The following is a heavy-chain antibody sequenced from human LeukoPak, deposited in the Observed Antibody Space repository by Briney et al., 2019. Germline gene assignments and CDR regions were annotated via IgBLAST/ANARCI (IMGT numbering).Heavy chain of an antibody. V-gene: IGHV1-24*01. CDR2: FDPEDGET. CDR1: GYTLTELS. D-gene: IGHD2-2*01. Sequence: ASVKVSCKVSGYTLTELSMHWVRQAPGKGLEWMGGFDPEDGETIYAQKFQGRVTMTEDTSTDTAYMELSSLRSEDTAVYYCATARFAVVVPAAPLYYYGMDVWGQGTTATVSS. J-gene: IGHJ6*02. CDR3: ATARFAVVVPAAPLYYYGMDV.